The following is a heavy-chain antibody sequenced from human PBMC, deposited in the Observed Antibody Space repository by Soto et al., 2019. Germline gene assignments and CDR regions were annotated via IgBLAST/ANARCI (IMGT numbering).Heavy chain of an antibody. J-gene: IGHJ6*02. CDR3: ARGNWNLKLDYYYGMDV. D-gene: IGHD1-7*01. CDR1: GGSISSYY. Sequence: SETLSLTCTVSGGSISSYYWSWIRQPPGKGLGWIGYIYYSVSTNYNPSLKSRVTISVDTSKNQFSLKLSSVTAADTAVYYCARGNWNLKLDYYYGMDVWGQGTTVTV. V-gene: IGHV4-59*01. CDR2: IYYSVST.